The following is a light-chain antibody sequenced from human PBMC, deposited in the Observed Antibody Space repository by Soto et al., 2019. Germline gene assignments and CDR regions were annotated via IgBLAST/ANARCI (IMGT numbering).Light chain of an antibody. CDR3: GSYTRSSTLV. Sequence: QSVLTQPASVSGSPGQSITISCTGTSSDVGGYNYVSWYQQHPGKAPKVMISDVSNRPSGVSNRFSGSKSGNTASLTISGLQAEDEADYYCGSYTRSSTLVFGGGTKLTVL. CDR2: DVS. V-gene: IGLV2-14*03. J-gene: IGLJ2*01. CDR1: SSDVGGYNY.